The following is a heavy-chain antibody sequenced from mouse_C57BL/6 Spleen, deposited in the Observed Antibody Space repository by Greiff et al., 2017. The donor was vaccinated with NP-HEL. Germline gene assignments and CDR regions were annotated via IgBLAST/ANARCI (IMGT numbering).Heavy chain of an antibody. Sequence: EVQLQQSGPELVKPGASVKMSCKASGYTFTDYNMHWVKQSHGKSLEWIGYINPNNGGTSYNQKFKGKATLTVNKSSSTAYMELRSLTSEDSAVYYCARPRGSSSAWFAYGGQGTRVTVAA. CDR1: GYTFTDYN. CDR3: ARPRGSSSAWFAY. CDR2: INPNNGGT. D-gene: IGHD1-1*01. J-gene: IGHJ3*01. V-gene: IGHV1-22*01.